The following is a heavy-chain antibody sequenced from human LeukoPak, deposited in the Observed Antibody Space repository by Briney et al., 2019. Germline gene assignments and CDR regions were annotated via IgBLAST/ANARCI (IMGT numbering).Heavy chain of an antibody. J-gene: IGHJ4*02. CDR3: ARRIAAAAAPYYFDY. Sequence: GGSLRLSCAASGFTFSSYWMHWVRQAPGKGLLGVSRINSDGSRTSYEDSVKGRFTTSRANAKNTLYLQMNSLRAEDTAVYYCARRIAAAAAPYYFDYWGQGTLVTVSS. CDR1: GFTFSSYW. D-gene: IGHD6-13*01. V-gene: IGHV3-74*01. CDR2: INSDGSRT.